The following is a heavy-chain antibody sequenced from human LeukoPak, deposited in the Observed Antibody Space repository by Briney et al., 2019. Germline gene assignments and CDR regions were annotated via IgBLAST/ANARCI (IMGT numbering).Heavy chain of an antibody. V-gene: IGHV3-7*01. J-gene: IGHJ4*02. CDR3: ARAATYYYDSSGYSVGY. Sequence: PGGSLRLSCAASGFTFSSYWMSWVRQAPGKGLEWVANIKQDGSEKYYVDSVKGRFTISRDNAKNSLYLQMNSLRAEDTAVYYCARAATYYYDSSGYSVGYWGQGTLVTVSS. CDR1: GFTFSSYW. D-gene: IGHD3-22*01. CDR2: IKQDGSEK.